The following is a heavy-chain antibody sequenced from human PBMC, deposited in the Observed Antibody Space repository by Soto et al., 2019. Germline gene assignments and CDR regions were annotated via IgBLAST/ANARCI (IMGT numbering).Heavy chain of an antibody. V-gene: IGHV4-59*01. J-gene: IGHJ3*02. CDR1: GGSISSYY. CDR3: ARREGDAFDI. Sequence: SETLSLTCTVSGGSISSYYWSWIRQPPGKGLEWIGYISYSGSTNYNPSLKSRVTISVDTSKNQFSLKLSSVTAADTAVYYCARREGDAFDIWGQGTMVTVSS. CDR2: ISYSGST.